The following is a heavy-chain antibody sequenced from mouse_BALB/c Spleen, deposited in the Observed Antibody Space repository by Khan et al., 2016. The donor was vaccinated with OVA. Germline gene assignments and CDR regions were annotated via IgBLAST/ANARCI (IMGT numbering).Heavy chain of an antibody. Sequence: EVQLQESGGDLVKPGGSLKLSCAASGFTFSSYGMSWVRQPPDKRLEWVATISSDSSYTYYPDSVKGRFTISRDNVKNTLYLQMSSLRSEDTAIYYCASHLTGSFAYWGQGTLVTVSA. CDR2: ISSDSSYT. J-gene: IGHJ3*01. D-gene: IGHD4-1*01. CDR1: GFTFSSYG. V-gene: IGHV5-6*01. CDR3: ASHLTGSFAY.